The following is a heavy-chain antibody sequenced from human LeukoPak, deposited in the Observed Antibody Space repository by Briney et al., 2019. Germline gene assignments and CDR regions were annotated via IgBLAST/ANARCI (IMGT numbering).Heavy chain of an antibody. D-gene: IGHD3-10*01. CDR3: ARQGVLLWFGVRDLGYYYMDV. V-gene: IGHV4-59*08. CDR1: GDSISTYY. CDR2: IYHSGST. Sequence: SETLSLTCTVSGDSISTYYWSWIRQSPGKGLEWIGYIYHSGSTNYNPSLKSRVTISVDTSKNQFSLKLSSVTAADTAVYYCARQGVLLWFGVRDLGYYYMDVWGKGTTVTISS. J-gene: IGHJ6*03.